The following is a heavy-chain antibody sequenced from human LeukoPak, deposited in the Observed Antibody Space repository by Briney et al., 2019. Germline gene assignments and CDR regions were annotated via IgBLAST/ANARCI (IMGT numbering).Heavy chain of an antibody. D-gene: IGHD5-24*01. CDR3: AKVLQYHYYDMDV. CDR2: ISYDGSNK. CDR1: GFTFSSYG. V-gene: IGHV3-30*18. J-gene: IGHJ6*02. Sequence: PGGSLRLSCAASGFTFSSYGMHWVRQAPGKGLEWVAVISYDGSNKYYADSVKGRFTISRDKSKKTMYLQMNSLRAEDTAVYYCAKVLQYHYYDMDVWGQGTTVTVSS.